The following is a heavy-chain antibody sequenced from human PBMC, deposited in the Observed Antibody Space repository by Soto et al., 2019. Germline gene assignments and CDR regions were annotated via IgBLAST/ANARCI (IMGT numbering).Heavy chain of an antibody. CDR3: LGLGDYGQIRY. Sequence: PSETLSLTCTVSGGSISSGGYYWSWIRQHPPKGLEWIGYIYYRWSTYYNPSLKSRVTISIDSSKNEFSQKLRFVTTAETAVYYCLGLGDYGQIRYWGQGALVTVST. D-gene: IGHD4-17*01. CDR1: GGSISSGGYY. V-gene: IGHV4-31*03. CDR2: IYYRWST. J-gene: IGHJ4*02.